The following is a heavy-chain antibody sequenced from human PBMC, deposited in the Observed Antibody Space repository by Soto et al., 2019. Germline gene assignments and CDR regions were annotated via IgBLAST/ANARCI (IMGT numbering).Heavy chain of an antibody. CDR2: IYYSGST. CDR3: ARTRYCSSTSDCYMWGYYYMDV. D-gene: IGHD2-2*01. CDR1: GGSISSGGYY. J-gene: IGHJ6*03. Sequence: QVQLQESGPGLVKPSQTLSLTCTVSGGSISSGGYYWSWIRQHPGKGLEWIGYIYYSGSTYYNPSLKSRVTISVDTSKNQLSLKLSSVTAADTAVYYCARTRYCSSTSDCYMWGYYYMDVWGKGTTVTVSS. V-gene: IGHV4-31*03.